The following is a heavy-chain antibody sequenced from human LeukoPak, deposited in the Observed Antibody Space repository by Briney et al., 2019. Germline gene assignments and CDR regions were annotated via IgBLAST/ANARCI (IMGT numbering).Heavy chain of an antibody. Sequence: TGGSLRLSCAASGFTFSSYSMNWVRQAPGKGLEWVSSISSSSSYIYYADSVKGRFTISRDNAKNSLYLQMNSLRPDDTAFYYCAKAMISSGWYAADYWGQGTLVTVSS. V-gene: IGHV3-21*04. J-gene: IGHJ4*02. CDR1: GFTFSSYS. CDR2: ISSSSSYI. CDR3: AKAMISSGWYAADY. D-gene: IGHD6-19*01.